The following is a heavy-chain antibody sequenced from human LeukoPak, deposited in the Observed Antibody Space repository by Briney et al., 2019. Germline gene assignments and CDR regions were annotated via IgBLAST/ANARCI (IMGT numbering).Heavy chain of an antibody. CDR2: IKSKTDGGTT. J-gene: IGHJ4*02. CDR3: TTAIYGRFGESEADY. Sequence: GGSLRLSCAASGFTFSNAWMSWVRQAPGKGLEWVGRIKSKTDGGTTDYAAPVKGRFTISRDDSKNTLYLQMNSLKTEDTAVYYCTTAIYGRFGESEADYWGQGTLVTVSS. CDR1: GFTFSNAW. V-gene: IGHV3-15*01. D-gene: IGHD3-10*01.